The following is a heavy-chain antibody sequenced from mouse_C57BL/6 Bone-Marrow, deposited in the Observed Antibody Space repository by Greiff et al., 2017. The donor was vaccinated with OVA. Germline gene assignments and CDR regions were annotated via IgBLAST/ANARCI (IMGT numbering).Heavy chain of an antibody. V-gene: IGHV5-9-1*02. CDR1: GFTFSSYA. CDR3: TRDLGKGDAMDY. J-gene: IGHJ4*01. CDR2: ISSGGDYI. Sequence: EVKVVESGAGLVKPGGSLKLSCAASGFTFSSYAMSWVRQTPEKRLEWVAYISSGGDYIYYADTVKGRFTISRDNARNTLYLQMSSLKSEDTAMYYCTRDLGKGDAMDYWGQGTSVTVSS. D-gene: IGHD1-1*01.